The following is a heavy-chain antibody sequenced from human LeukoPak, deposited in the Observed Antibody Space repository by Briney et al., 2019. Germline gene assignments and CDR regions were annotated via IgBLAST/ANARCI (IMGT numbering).Heavy chain of an antibody. CDR1: GFTFSDYY. V-gene: IGHV3-11*01. CDR3: ASIPRRWYCGAFDI. Sequence: GGSLRLSCAASGFTFSDYYMSWIRQAPGKGLEWVSYISSSGSTIYYADSVKGRFTISRDNAKNSLYLQMNSLRAEDTAVYYCASIPRRWYCGAFDIWGQGTMVTVSS. CDR2: ISSSGSTI. J-gene: IGHJ3*02. D-gene: IGHD4-23*01.